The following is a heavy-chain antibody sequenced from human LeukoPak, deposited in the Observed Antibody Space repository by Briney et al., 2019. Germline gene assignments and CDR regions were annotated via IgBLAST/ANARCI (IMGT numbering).Heavy chain of an antibody. Sequence: GGSLRLSCAASGFTFSSYGMHWVRQAPGKGLEWVAVISYDGSNKYYADSVKGRFSISRDNSKNTLYLQMNSLRAEDTAVYYCAKWLGIVVVPAAVMYYYYMDVWGKGTTVTVSS. CDR3: AKWLGIVVVPAAVMYYYYMDV. D-gene: IGHD2-2*01. CDR1: GFTFSSYG. V-gene: IGHV3-30*18. J-gene: IGHJ6*03. CDR2: ISYDGSNK.